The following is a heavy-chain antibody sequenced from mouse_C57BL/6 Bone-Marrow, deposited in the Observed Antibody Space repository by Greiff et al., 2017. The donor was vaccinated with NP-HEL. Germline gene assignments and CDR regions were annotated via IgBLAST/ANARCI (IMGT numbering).Heavy chain of an antibody. D-gene: IGHD1-1*01. CDR2: ISSGSSTI. J-gene: IGHJ2*01. V-gene: IGHV5-17*01. CDR1: GFTFSDYG. CDR3: ARDTTVEFDY. Sequence: EVQVVESGGGLVKPGGSLKLSCAASGFTFSDYGMHWVRQAPEKGLEWVAYISSGSSTIYYADTVKGRFTISRDNAKNTLFLQMTSLRSEDTAMYYCARDTTVEFDYWGQGTTLTVSS.